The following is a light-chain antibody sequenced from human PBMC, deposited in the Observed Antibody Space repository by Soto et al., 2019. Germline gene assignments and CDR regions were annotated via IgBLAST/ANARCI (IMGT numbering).Light chain of an antibody. CDR2: LAS. CDR1: QSLQHNNGNTL. Sequence: EIVMTQSPLSLTVTPGEPASISCKSSQSLQHNNGNTLLDWYMQKPGQSPQLLIYLASRRAPGAPDRVSVIGSGTDFTLRISTVEADDAAIYYCMQALQTPRTFGQGTKLEI. V-gene: IGKV2-28*01. J-gene: IGKJ1*01. CDR3: MQALQTPRT.